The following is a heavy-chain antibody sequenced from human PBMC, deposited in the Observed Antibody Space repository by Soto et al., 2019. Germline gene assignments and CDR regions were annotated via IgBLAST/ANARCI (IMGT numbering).Heavy chain of an antibody. D-gene: IGHD2-8*02. CDR3: ARDGTGGVLGLNKYYYVDV. J-gene: IGHJ6*03. CDR2: ISAYNGDT. CDR1: GYTFITHG. Sequence: QVRLVQSGAEVKKPGASVKVSCKASGYTFITHGISWVRQAPGQGLEWMGRISAYNGDTKYAQKFQGRVTLTTDKSTTTAYMERRSLRSDDTAVYYCARDGTGGVLGLNKYYYVDVWGEGTTVTVSS. V-gene: IGHV1-18*01.